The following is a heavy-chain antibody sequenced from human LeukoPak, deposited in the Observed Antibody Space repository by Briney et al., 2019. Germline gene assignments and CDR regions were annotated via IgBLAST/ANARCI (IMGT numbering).Heavy chain of an antibody. CDR1: GFTFNTYG. CDR2: ISYDGSNK. Sequence: GRSLRLSCAASGFTFNTYGTLWVRQAPGKGLEWVAVISYDGSNKYYADSVKGRFTISRDNSKNTLYLQMNSLRAEDTAVYYCAKGPLWYQLLPFDYWGQGTLVTVSS. V-gene: IGHV3-30*18. CDR3: AKGPLWYQLLPFDY. D-gene: IGHD2-2*01. J-gene: IGHJ4*02.